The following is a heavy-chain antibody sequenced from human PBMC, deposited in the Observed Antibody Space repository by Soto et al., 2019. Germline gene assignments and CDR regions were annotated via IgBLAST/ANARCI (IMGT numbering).Heavy chain of an antibody. CDR3: ASGKYSAGWYPDYFDY. V-gene: IGHV3-7*03. D-gene: IGHD6-19*01. J-gene: IGHJ4*01. Sequence: GGSLRLSCTASGFTFSSSWMTWVRQAPGKGLEWVANIKPDGTNKYYVDSLMGRFTISRDNAKNSVYLQMDSLRVEDTAVYYCASGKYSAGWYPDYFDYWGQGTLVTVSS. CDR1: GFTFSSSW. CDR2: IKPDGTNK.